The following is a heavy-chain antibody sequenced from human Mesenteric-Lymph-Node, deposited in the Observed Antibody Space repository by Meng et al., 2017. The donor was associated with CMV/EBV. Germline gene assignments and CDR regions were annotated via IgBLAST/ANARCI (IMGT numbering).Heavy chain of an antibody. V-gene: IGHV1-24*01. CDR2: FDPEDGET. CDR3: ATGQPLNYFGMDV. Sequence: ASVKVSCKASGYSLSEVSMHWARQAPGKGLEWLGSFDPEDGETIYSQRFQGRVTMTVDTSTDTASMELSSLRSEDTAVYYCATGQPLNYFGMDVWGQGTTVTVSS. CDR1: GYSLSEVS. J-gene: IGHJ6*02. D-gene: IGHD5-18*01.